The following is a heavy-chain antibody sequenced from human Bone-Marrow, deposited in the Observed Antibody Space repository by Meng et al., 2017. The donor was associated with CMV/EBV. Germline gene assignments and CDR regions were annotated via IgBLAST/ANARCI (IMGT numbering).Heavy chain of an antibody. Sequence: ASVKVSCKASGYTFTGYFMHWVRQAPGQGLEWMGWINPNSGGTNYAQKFQCRVTMTRDTSISTAYMELSRLTSDDTAVYYCARAPGEGAYVYYGMDVWGQGTTVTVAS. CDR3: ARAPGEGAYVYYGMDV. CDR2: INPNSGGT. D-gene: IGHD7-27*01. J-gene: IGHJ6*02. V-gene: IGHV1-2*02. CDR1: GYTFTGYF.